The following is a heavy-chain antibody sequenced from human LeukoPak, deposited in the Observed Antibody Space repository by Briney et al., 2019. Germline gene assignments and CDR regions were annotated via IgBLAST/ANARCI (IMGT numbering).Heavy chain of an antibody. V-gene: IGHV3-48*03. D-gene: IGHD3-10*01. Sequence: GGSLRLSCAASGFTFSGYEMNWARQAPGKGLEWVSYISSSGSTIYYADSVKGRFTISRDNAKNSLYLQMNSLRAEDTAVYYCARVSYYGSGSHSGFDYWGQGTLVTVSS. J-gene: IGHJ4*02. CDR1: GFTFSGYE. CDR3: ARVSYYGSGSHSGFDY. CDR2: ISSSGSTI.